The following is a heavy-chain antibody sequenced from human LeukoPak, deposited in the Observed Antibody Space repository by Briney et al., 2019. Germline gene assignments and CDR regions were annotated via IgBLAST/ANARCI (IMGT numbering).Heavy chain of an antibody. CDR3: ARGRALFDS. CDR2: ISSSSATI. CDR1: GFTFNTYS. V-gene: IGHV3-48*04. J-gene: IGHJ4*02. Sequence: GGSLRLSCVASGFTFNTYSMNWFRRAPGKGLEWISYISSSSATIYYADSVKGRFTISRDNAKNSLYLQRNSLRAEDTAVYYCARGRALFDSWGQGTLVIVSS.